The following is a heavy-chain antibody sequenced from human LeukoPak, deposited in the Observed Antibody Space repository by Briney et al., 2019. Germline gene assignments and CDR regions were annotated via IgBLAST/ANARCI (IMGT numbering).Heavy chain of an antibody. J-gene: IGHJ4*02. CDR3: ARVGYCSGDSCCNDY. CDR2: INPSGGST. CDR1: GYTLTSSD. V-gene: IGHV1-46*01. D-gene: IGHD2-15*01. Sequence: ASVKVSCKASGYTLTSSDMHWVRQAPGQGLEWMGIINPSGGSTSYAQKFQGRVTMTRDTSTSTVYMELSSLRSEDTAVYYCARVGYCSGDSCCNDYWGQGTLVTVSS.